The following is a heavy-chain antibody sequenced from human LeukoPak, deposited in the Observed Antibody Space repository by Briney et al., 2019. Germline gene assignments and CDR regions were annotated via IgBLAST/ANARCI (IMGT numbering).Heavy chain of an antibody. Sequence: SETLSLTCTVSGGSISSYYWSWIRQPPGKGLEWIGYIYYSGSANYNPSLKSRVTISVDTSKNQFSLKLSSVAAADTAVYYCATLNYGDSHDYWGQGTLVTVSS. D-gene: IGHD4-17*01. J-gene: IGHJ4*02. CDR1: GGSISSYY. V-gene: IGHV4-59*08. CDR3: ATLNYGDSHDY. CDR2: IYYSGSA.